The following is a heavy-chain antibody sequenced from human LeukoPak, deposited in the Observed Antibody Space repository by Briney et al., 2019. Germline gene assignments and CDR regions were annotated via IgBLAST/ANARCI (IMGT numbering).Heavy chain of an antibody. D-gene: IGHD3-10*01. Sequence: ASVKVSCKASGYTFTAYYLHWVRQAPGQGLEWMGWISAYNGNTNYAQKLQGRVTMTTDTSTSTAYMELRSLRSDDTAVYYCARSMGVRGVPGYWGQGTLVTVSS. CDR2: ISAYNGNT. V-gene: IGHV1-18*04. CDR3: ARSMGVRGVPGY. J-gene: IGHJ4*02. CDR1: GYTFTAYY.